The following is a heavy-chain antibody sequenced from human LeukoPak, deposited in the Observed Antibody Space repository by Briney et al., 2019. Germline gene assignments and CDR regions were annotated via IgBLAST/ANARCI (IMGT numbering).Heavy chain of an antibody. Sequence: GRSLRLSCAASGFTFSSYGMHWVRQAPGKGLEWVAVISYDGSNKYYADSVKGRFTISGDNSKNTLYLQMNSLRAEDTAVYYCAKDASRYCSGGSCYYYGMDVWGKGTTVTVSS. CDR3: AKDASRYCSGGSCYYYGMDV. CDR1: GFTFSSYG. V-gene: IGHV3-30*18. CDR2: ISYDGSNK. J-gene: IGHJ6*04. D-gene: IGHD2-15*01.